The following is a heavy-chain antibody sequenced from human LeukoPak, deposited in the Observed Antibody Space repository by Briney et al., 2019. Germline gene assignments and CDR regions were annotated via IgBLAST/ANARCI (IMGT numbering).Heavy chain of an antibody. V-gene: IGHV3-33*01. CDR3: ARDQAGYFDY. CDR2: IYYDGSNK. CDR1: GFTFSSYH. Sequence: GGSLRLSCAASGFTFSSYHMHWVRQAPGKGLEWLAVIYYDGSNKYYADSVNDRFAISRDNSKNMLYLQMNSLRAEDTAVYYCARDQAGYFDYWGQGNLVTVSS. J-gene: IGHJ4*02.